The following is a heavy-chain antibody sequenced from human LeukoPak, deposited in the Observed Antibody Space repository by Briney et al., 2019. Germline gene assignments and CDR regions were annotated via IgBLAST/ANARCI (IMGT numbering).Heavy chain of an antibody. Sequence: GGSLRLSCAASGFTFSSYAMTWVRQAPGKGLEWVSSISRSGGSTYYADSVKGRFTISRDNSKNTLYLQMNSLRAEDTAVYYCARDGYNFRGIDYWGQGTLVTVSS. J-gene: IGHJ4*02. CDR3: ARDGYNFRGIDY. V-gene: IGHV3-23*01. CDR2: ISRSGGST. D-gene: IGHD5-24*01. CDR1: GFTFSSYA.